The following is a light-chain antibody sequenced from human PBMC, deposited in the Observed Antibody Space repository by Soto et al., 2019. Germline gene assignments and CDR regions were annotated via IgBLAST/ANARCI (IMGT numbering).Light chain of an antibody. CDR3: QHYYSSPPM. V-gene: IGKV4-1*01. CDR1: QSVLSSSNNKNF. J-gene: IGKJ1*01. CDR2: WAS. Sequence: DIVLTQSPDSLAVSLGERATINCKSSQSVLSSSNNKNFLAWYQQKAGQPPKLVIYWASTRESGVPDRFSGGGSGTDFTLTISSLQAEDVAVYYCQHYYSSPPMFGRGTKVEI.